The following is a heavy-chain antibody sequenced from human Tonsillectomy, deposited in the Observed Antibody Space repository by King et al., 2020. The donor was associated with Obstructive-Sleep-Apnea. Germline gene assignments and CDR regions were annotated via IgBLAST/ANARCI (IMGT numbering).Heavy chain of an antibody. CDR2: TYPDDSET. CDR3: ARRSGYSGYDSH. Sequence: QLVQSGAEVKKPGESLKISCQGSGYSFTNYWIGWVRQMPGKGLEWMGITYPDDSETRYSPSFQGQVTMSADKSINTAYLQWSSLKASDTAVYYCARRSGYSGYDSHWGQGTLVTVS. J-gene: IGHJ4*02. CDR1: GYSFTNYW. V-gene: IGHV5-51*01. D-gene: IGHD5-12*01.